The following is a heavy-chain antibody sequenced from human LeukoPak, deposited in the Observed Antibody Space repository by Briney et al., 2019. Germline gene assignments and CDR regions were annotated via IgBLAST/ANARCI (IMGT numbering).Heavy chain of an antibody. D-gene: IGHD6-19*01. CDR2: ISSSSSYI. J-gene: IGHJ3*02. Sequence: GGSLRLSCAASGFTFSSYSMNWVRQAPGKGLEWVSSISSSSSYIYYADSVKGRFTISRDNAKNSLYLQMKSLRAEDTAVYYCARDSSVGAENWYSSGWDDAFGIWGQGTMVTVSS. V-gene: IGHV3-21*01. CDR3: ARDSSVGAENWYSSGWDDAFGI. CDR1: GFTFSSYS.